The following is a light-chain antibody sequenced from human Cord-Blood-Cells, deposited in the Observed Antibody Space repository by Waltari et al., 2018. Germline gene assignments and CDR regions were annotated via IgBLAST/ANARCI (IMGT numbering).Light chain of an antibody. CDR3: QAWDSSTVV. J-gene: IGLJ2*01. CDR1: KLGDKY. CDR2: QDS. V-gene: IGLV3-1*01. Sequence: SYELTQPPSVSVSPGQTASITCTGDKLGDKYASWYQQKPGQSPVLVIYQDSKRPSGIPVRFSGSNSGNTATLTISGTQAMDEADYYCQAWDSSTVVFGGGTKLTVL.